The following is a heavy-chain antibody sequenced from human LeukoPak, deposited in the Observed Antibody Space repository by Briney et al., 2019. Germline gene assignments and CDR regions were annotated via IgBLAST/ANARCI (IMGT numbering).Heavy chain of an antibody. CDR3: AKITQGTTAGY. CDR2: IRYDGSDK. D-gene: IGHD4-17*01. Sequence: GGSLRLSCAASGFTFSDSGMHWVRQAPGKGPEWVAFIRYDGSDKYYADSVKGRFTISRDNSKNALLQMNSLGPDDTAVYYCAKITQGTTAGYWGQGILVTVSS. V-gene: IGHV3-30*02. CDR1: GFTFSDSG. J-gene: IGHJ4*02.